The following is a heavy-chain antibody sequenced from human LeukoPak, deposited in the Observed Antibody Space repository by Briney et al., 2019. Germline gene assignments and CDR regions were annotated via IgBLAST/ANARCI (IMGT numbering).Heavy chain of an antibody. J-gene: IGHJ4*02. CDR2: ISAYNGNT. Sequence: ASVKVSCKASGYTFTSYGISWVRQAPGQGLEWMGWISAYNGNTNYAQKLQGRVTMTRDTSTSTVYMELSSLRSEDTAVYYCATLTASGYSYGRGALDYWGQGTLVTVSS. CDR1: GYTFTSYG. CDR3: ATLTASGYSYGRGALDY. D-gene: IGHD5-18*01. V-gene: IGHV1-18*01.